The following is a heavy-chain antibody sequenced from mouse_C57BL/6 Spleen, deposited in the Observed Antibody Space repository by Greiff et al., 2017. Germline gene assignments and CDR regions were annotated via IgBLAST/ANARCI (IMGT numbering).Heavy chain of an antibody. J-gene: IGHJ4*01. D-gene: IGHD3-2*02. Sequence: VQLQQPGAELVKPGASVKLSCKASGYTFTSYWMHWVKQRPGRGLEWIGRIDPNSGGTKYNEKFKSKATLTVDKPSSTAYMQLSSLTSEDSAVYYCARKSIDSSGYDYAMDYWGQGTSVTVSS. V-gene: IGHV1-72*01. CDR1: GYTFTSYW. CDR3: ARKSIDSSGYDYAMDY. CDR2: IDPNSGGT.